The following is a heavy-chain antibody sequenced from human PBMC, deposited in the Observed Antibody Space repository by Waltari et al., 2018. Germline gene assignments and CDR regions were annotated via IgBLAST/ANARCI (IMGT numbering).Heavy chain of an antibody. CDR1: GGTFSSYA. CDR2: IIPIFGTA. J-gene: IGHJ5*02. Sequence: QVQLVQSGAEVKKPGSSVKVSCKASGGTFSSYAISWVRQPPGQGLEWMGGIIPIFGTANYAQKFQGRVTITADESTSTAYMELSSLRSEDTAVYYCARLPDCSGGSCYSGVWFDPWGQGTLVTVSS. V-gene: IGHV1-69*01. D-gene: IGHD2-15*01. CDR3: ARLPDCSGGSCYSGVWFDP.